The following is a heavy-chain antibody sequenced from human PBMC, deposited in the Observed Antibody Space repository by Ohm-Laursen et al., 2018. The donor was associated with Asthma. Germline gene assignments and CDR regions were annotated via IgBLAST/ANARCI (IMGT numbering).Heavy chain of an antibody. D-gene: IGHD5-12*01. CDR1: GDSFTSGIYY. CDR3: AREATIITRYFDS. Sequence: SQTLSLTCTVSGDSFTSGIYYWGWIRQHPGKGLEWIGHIYHTGSSYYNPSLKSRASISVDTSKNQFSLNLRSVTAADTAVYYCAREATIITRYFDSWGQGRLVTVSS. J-gene: IGHJ4*02. V-gene: IGHV4-31*03. CDR2: IYHTGSS.